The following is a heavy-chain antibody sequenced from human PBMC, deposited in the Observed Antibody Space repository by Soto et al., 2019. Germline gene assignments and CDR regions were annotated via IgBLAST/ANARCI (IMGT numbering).Heavy chain of an antibody. CDR3: ARTRDFDWLSPFDY. V-gene: IGHV4-59*04. Sequence: SETLSLTCTVSGGSISSYYWSWIRQPPGKGLEWIGYIYYSGSTYYNPSLKSRVTMSVDTSKNQFSLKLSSVTAVDTAVYYCARTRDFDWLSPFDYWGQGTLVTVSS. J-gene: IGHJ4*02. CDR2: IYYSGST. D-gene: IGHD3-9*01. CDR1: GGSISSYY.